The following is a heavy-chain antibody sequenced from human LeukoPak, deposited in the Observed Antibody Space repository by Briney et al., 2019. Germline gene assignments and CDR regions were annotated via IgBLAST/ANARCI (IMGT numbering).Heavy chain of an antibody. V-gene: IGHV4-59*08. Sequence: SETLSLTCAVYGGSFSSYYWSWIRQPPGKGLEWIGYIYYSGSTNYNPSLKSRVTISVDTSKNQFSLKLSSVTAADTAVYYCARLSGSYSYLRDWGQGTLVTVSS. J-gene: IGHJ4*02. CDR1: GGSFSSYY. CDR2: IYYSGST. CDR3: ARLSGSYSYLRD. D-gene: IGHD1-26*01.